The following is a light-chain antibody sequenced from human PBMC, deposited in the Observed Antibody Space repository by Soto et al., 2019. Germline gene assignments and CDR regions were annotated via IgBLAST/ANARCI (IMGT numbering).Light chain of an antibody. Sequence: DIQMTQSPSTLSASVGDRVTITCRASQSISSWLAWYQQKPGKAPKLLIYDASSLESGVPSRFSGSGSGTEFNLTISSLQPDDFATEDCQQYNSYNRPMYTFGQGTKLEIK. V-gene: IGKV1-5*01. CDR2: DAS. J-gene: IGKJ2*01. CDR1: QSISSW. CDR3: QQYNSYNRPMYT.